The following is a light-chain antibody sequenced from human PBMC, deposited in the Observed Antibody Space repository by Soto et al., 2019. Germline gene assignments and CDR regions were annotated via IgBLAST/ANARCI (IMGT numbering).Light chain of an antibody. Sequence: IVLTHSPGTLSLSPGERATLSCRASQSVSSYLAWYQQKPGQAPRLLIYGASSRATGIPDRFSGSRSGTDFTLTISRLEPEDFAVYYCQQYGSSPWKFGQGTKVDIK. CDR2: GAS. V-gene: IGKV3-20*01. CDR3: QQYGSSPWK. CDR1: QSVSSY. J-gene: IGKJ1*01.